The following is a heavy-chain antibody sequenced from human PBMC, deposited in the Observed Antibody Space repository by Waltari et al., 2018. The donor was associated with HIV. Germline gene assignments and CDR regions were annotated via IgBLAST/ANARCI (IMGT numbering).Heavy chain of an antibody. V-gene: IGHV3-30*04. CDR3: ARGGGYSSSYYFDY. D-gene: IGHD5-12*01. J-gene: IGHJ4*02. CDR1: GFTFSSYA. CDR2: ISYDGRKK. Sequence: QVQLVESGGGVVQPGRSLRLSCAASGFTFSSYAMHWVRQAPGKGLGWVAVISYDGRKKYSADAVKGRLSISRDNSKNTLYLQRNSLRAEDTAVYYCARGGGYSSSYYFDYWGQGTLVTVSS.